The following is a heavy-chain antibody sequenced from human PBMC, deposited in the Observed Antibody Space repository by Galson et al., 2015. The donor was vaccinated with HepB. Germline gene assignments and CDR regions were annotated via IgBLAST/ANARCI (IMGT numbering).Heavy chain of an antibody. V-gene: IGHV4-34*01. CDR1: GGSFSGYY. D-gene: IGHD6-13*01. CDR3: AGGKIAAAGTGGFDY. CDR2: INHSGST. J-gene: IGHJ4*02. Sequence: ETLSLTCAVYGGSFSGYYWSWICQPPGKGLEWIGEINHSGSTNYNPSLKSRVTISVDTSKNQFSLKLSSVTAADTAVYYCAGGKIAAAGTGGFDYWGQGTLVTVSS.